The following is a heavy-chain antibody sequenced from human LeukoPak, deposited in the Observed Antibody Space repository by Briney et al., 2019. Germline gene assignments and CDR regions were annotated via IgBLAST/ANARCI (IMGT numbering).Heavy chain of an antibody. V-gene: IGHV3-30-3*01. CDR2: ISYDGSNK. J-gene: IGHJ3*02. CDR3: ARDFLPYSDFWSGYSSGGAAFDI. D-gene: IGHD3-3*01. CDR1: GFTLSSYA. Sequence: GRSLRLSCAASGFTLSSYAMHWVRQAPGKGLEWVAVISYDGSNKYYADSVKGRFTISRDNSKNTLYLQMNSLRAEDTAVYYCARDFLPYSDFWSGYSSGGAAFDIWGQGTMVTVSS.